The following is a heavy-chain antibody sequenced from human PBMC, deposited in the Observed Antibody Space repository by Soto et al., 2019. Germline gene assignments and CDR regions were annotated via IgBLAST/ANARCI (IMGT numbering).Heavy chain of an antibody. CDR1: GFTFSSYA. CDR3: AITLVLEWLQNLFDP. CDR2: ISGSGGST. V-gene: IGHV3-23*01. J-gene: IGHJ5*02. D-gene: IGHD3-3*01. Sequence: GGSLRLSCAASGFTFSSYAMSWVRQAPGKGLEWVSAISGSGGSTYYADSVKGRFTISRDNSKNTLYLQMNSLRAEDTAVYYCAITLVLEWLQNLFDPWGQGTLVTVSS.